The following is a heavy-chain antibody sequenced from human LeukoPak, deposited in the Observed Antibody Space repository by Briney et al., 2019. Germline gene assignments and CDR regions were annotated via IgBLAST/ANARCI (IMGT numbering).Heavy chain of an antibody. CDR1: GYSISSGYY. V-gene: IGHV4-61*01. CDR2: IYYSGSP. Sequence: SSETLSLTCTVSGYSISSGYYWSWIRQPPGKGLEWIGCIYYSGSPHYNPSLKSRLTISVDTSKNQFSLKLSSVPAADTAVYYCARTEESGYSYRYFGYYYYMDVWGKGTTVTVSS. CDR3: ARTEESGYSYRYFGYYYYMDV. D-gene: IGHD5-18*01. J-gene: IGHJ6*03.